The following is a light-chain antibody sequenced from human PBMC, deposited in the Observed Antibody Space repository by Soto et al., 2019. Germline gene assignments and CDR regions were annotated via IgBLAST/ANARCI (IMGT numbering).Light chain of an antibody. V-gene: IGKV2D-29*02. J-gene: IGKJ5*01. CDR2: EVS. CDR1: QSLLHITGETF. CDR3: MQSTQLPPT. Sequence: DVVMTQTPLSLSVAPGQPASISCKSSQSLLHITGETFLFWYLQKPGQSPQLLIYEVSTRVSGVPDRFSGSGSGTDFTLVISRVETDDVGIYYCMQSTQLPPTFGQGTRLGIE.